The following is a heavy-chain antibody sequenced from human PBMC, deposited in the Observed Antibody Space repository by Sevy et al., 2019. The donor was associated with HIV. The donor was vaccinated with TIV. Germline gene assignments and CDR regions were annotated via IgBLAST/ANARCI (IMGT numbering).Heavy chain of an antibody. CDR3: ARRNDFDI. V-gene: IGHV4-59*08. CDR2: VYYTGGT. CDR1: GGSINSDH. Sequence: SETLSLTCTVSGGSINSDHWNWIRQPPGEGLEWFGYVYYTGGTNYNPSLKNRVTISVDRTKNQFSLKLTSVTAADTAVYYCARRNDFDIWGQGTMVTVSS. J-gene: IGHJ3*02.